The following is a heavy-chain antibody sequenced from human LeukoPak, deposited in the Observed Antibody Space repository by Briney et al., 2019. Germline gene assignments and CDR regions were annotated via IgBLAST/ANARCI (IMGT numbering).Heavy chain of an antibody. D-gene: IGHD3-10*01. J-gene: IGHJ4*02. Sequence: GGSLRLSCAASRFTFSSYAMHWVRQAPGKGLEWVAVISYDGSNIDYADSVKGRFTISRDNSKNTLYLQMNSLRAEDTAVYYCARAPVWFGEWFFDYWGQGTLVTVSS. CDR3: ARAPVWFGEWFFDY. CDR2: ISYDGSNI. CDR1: RFTFSSYA. V-gene: IGHV3-30-3*01.